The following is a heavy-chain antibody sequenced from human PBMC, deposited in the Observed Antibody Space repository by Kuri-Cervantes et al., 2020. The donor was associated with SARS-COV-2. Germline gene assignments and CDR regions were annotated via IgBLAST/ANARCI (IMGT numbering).Heavy chain of an antibody. CDR1: EFTFSRYG. D-gene: IGHD3-16*01. Sequence: GGSLRLSCAASEFTFSRYGIHWVRQAPGKGLQWVAFIGYDGSDKYYADSVKGRFTISRDNSKNTLYLQMNSLRAEDTAVYYCAKDGGLQEGPDAFDIWGQGTMVTVSS. J-gene: IGHJ3*02. V-gene: IGHV3-30*02. CDR3: AKDGGLQEGPDAFDI. CDR2: IGYDGSDK.